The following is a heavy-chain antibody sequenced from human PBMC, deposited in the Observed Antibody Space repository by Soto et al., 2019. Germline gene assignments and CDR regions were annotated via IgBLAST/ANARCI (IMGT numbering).Heavy chain of an antibody. CDR1: GSSMSGFY. J-gene: IGHJ6*02. V-gene: IGHV4-38-2*02. Sequence: SETLSLTCAVSGSSMSGFYWGWARQPPGKGLEWIGSIFHSGNSYYNPSLKSRVILSVDTSKNQFSLNLTAAIAADTAVYYCAREDDGMDVWGQGTPVTVSS. CDR2: IFHSGNS. CDR3: AREDDGMDV.